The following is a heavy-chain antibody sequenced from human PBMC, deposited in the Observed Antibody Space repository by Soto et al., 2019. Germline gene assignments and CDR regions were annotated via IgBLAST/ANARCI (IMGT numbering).Heavy chain of an antibody. CDR2: INPILSMS. D-gene: IGHD3-10*01. Sequence: QVQLVQSGAEVKRPGSSVKVSCKASGDTFAFHSINWVRQAPGPGLEWMGRINPILSMSNYAQRFQGRVTMTADKSTSTAYMVLSSLRSEDTAIYYCATSYGSGYRAFDYWGQGALVTVSS. CDR3: ATSYGSGYRAFDY. J-gene: IGHJ4*02. CDR1: GDTFAFHS. V-gene: IGHV1-69*02.